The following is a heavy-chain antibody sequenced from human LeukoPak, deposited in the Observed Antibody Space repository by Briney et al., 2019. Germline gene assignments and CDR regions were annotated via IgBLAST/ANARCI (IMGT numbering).Heavy chain of an antibody. D-gene: IGHD3-10*01. Sequence: SETLSLTCTVSGGSISSYYWNWIRQPPGKGLEWIGYIYYSGGTNYNPSLKSRVTISVDTSKNHFSLKLSSVTAADTAVYYCARRYYYVSGSYYNHFDPWGQGTLVTVSS. V-gene: IGHV4-59*08. CDR3: ARRYYYVSGSYYNHFDP. J-gene: IGHJ5*02. CDR1: GGSISSYY. CDR2: IYYSGGT.